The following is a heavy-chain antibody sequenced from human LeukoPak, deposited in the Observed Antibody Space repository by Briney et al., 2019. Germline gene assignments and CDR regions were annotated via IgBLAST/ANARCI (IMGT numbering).Heavy chain of an antibody. J-gene: IGHJ4*02. CDR3: ATVSSLEYSSSWYGGLDY. Sequence: SVKVSCKASGGTFSSYAISWVRQAPGQGLEWMGRIIPILGIANYAQKFQGRVTITADKSTSTAYMELSSLRSEDTAVYYCATVSSLEYSSSWYGGLDYWGQGTLVTVSS. V-gene: IGHV1-69*04. CDR1: GGTFSSYA. CDR2: IIPILGIA. D-gene: IGHD6-13*01.